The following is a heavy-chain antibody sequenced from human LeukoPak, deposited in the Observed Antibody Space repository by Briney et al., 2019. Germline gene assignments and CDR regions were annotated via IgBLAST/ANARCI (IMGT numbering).Heavy chain of an antibody. J-gene: IGHJ6*03. CDR2: IILIFGTA. CDR1: GGTFSSYA. CDR3: ARSRILTGYYMDV. V-gene: IGHV1-69*05. Sequence: SVTVSCKASGGTFSSYAISWVRQAPGQGLEWMGGIILIFGTANYAQKFQGRVTITTDESTSTAYMELSSLRSEDTAVYYCARSRILTGYYMDVWGKGTTVTVSS. D-gene: IGHD3-9*01.